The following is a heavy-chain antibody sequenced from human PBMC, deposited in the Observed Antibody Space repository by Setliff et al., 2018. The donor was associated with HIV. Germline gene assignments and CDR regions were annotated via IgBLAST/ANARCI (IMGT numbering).Heavy chain of an antibody. CDR3: ARGFCSGGFCHPNFYHYMDV. D-gene: IGHD2-15*01. CDR2: IYSSGTK. Sequence: SETLSLTCTVSGASISSHYWSWIRQPPGKGLEWIGYIYSSGTKYYNPSLKSRLAISLDTSKNQFSLNLKSVTAADAAVYYCARGFCSGGFCHPNFYHYMDVWGKGTTVTVSS. CDR1: GASISSHY. J-gene: IGHJ6*03. V-gene: IGHV4-4*09.